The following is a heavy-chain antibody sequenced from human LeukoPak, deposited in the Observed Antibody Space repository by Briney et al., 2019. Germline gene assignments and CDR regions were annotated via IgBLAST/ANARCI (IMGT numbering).Heavy chain of an antibody. CDR2: ISFSVNTK. CDR3: VRIDRVDPGY. V-gene: IGHV3-48*04. D-gene: IGHD3-22*01. Sequence: GGSLRLSCAASGFTFSDYSMNWVRQAPGKGLEWVSYISFSVNTKYYGDSVKGRFTISRDNAKNSLYLQMNSLRAEDTAVYYCVRIDRVDPGYWGQGTLVTVSS. CDR1: GFTFSDYS. J-gene: IGHJ4*02.